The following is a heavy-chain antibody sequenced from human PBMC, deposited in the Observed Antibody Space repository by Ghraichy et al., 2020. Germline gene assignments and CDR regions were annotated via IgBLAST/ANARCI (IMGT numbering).Heavy chain of an antibody. V-gene: IGHV3-15*05. CDR2: IKTTGTT. Sequence: GGSLRLSCAAPGNTFSNVWMSWVRQAPGKGLEWVGRIKTTGTTDYAAPVKGRFTISRDDSKKMLYLQMNSLKTEDTAAYYCTTYNQKDAFDFWGQGTVVTVSS. CDR1: GNTFSNVW. J-gene: IGHJ3*01. D-gene: IGHD1-14*01. CDR3: TTYNQKDAFDF.